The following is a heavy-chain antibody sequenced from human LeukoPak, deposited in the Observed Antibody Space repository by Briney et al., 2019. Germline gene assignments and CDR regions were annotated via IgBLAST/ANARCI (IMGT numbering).Heavy chain of an antibody. CDR1: GFTFSSYG. J-gene: IGHJ4*02. V-gene: IGHV3-30*18. CDR3: AKAFIGGAVAARAYFDY. CDR2: ISYDGSNK. D-gene: IGHD2-15*01. Sequence: GGSLRLSCAASGFTFSSYGMHWVRQAPGKGLEWVAVISYDGSNKYYADSVKGRFTISRDNSKNTLYLQMNSLRAEDTAVYYCAKAFIGGAVAARAYFDYWGQGTLVTVSS.